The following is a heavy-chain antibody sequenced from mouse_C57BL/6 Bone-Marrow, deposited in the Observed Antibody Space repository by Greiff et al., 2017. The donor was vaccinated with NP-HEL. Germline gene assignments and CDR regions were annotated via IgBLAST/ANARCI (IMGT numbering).Heavy chain of an antibody. V-gene: IGHV1-54*01. D-gene: IGHD1-1*01. CDR2: INPGSGGT. CDR3: ARREYYGSDWYCDV. Sequence: VQLQQSGAELVRPGTSVKVSCKASGYAFTNYLIEWVKQRPGQGLEWIGVINPGSGGTNYNEKFKGKATLTADKSSSTAYMQLSSLTSEDSAVYLCARREYYGSDWYCDVWGTGTTVTVSS. CDR1: GYAFTNYL. J-gene: IGHJ1*03.